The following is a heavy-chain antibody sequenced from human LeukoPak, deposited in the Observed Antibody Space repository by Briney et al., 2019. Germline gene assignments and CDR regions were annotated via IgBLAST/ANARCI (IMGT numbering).Heavy chain of an antibody. CDR1: GGSISSYY. CDR2: IYYSGST. CDR3: AREGSSSSWDY. J-gene: IGHJ4*02. Sequence: SETLSLTCTVSGGSISSYYWSWIRQPPGKGLEWIGYIYYSGSTNYNPSLKSRVTISVDTSKNQFSLKLSAVTAADTAVYYCAREGSSSSWDYWGQGTLVTVSS. V-gene: IGHV4-59*01. D-gene: IGHD6-13*01.